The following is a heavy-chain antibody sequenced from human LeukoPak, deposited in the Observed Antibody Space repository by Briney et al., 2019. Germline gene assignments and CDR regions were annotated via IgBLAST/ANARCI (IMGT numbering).Heavy chain of an antibody. CDR3: AKSLFLRIAVAPGYYYYGMDV. J-gene: IGHJ6*02. Sequence: GGSLRLSCAASGFTFSSYGMHWVRQAPGKGLEWVAVISYDGSNKYYADSVKGRFTISRDNSKNTLYLQMNSLRAEDTAVYYCAKSLFLRIAVAPGYYYYGMDVWGQGTTVTVSS. D-gene: IGHD6-19*01. V-gene: IGHV3-30*18. CDR1: GFTFSSYG. CDR2: ISYDGSNK.